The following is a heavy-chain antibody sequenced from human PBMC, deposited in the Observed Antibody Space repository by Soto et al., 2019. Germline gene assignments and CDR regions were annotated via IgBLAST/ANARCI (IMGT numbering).Heavy chain of an antibody. CDR1: GYTISVYH. D-gene: IGHD2-15*01. Sequence: VSVKVSCKASGYTISVYHMRWVRKETGQGLEWMGWINPNSGGTNYAQKFQGWVTMTRDTSISTAYMELSRLRSDDTAVYYCARRYCSGGSCFEALEIWGQGTMVTVSS. V-gene: IGHV1-2*04. J-gene: IGHJ3*02. CDR3: ARRYCSGGSCFEALEI. CDR2: INPNSGGT.